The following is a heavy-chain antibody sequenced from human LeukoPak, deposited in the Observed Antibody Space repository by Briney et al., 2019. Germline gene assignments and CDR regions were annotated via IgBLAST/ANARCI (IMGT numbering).Heavy chain of an antibody. CDR2: INPNSGGT. CDR3: ARDMSNYDSSGYYYVPAAFDI. V-gene: IGHV1-2*02. CDR1: GYTFTGYY. J-gene: IGHJ3*02. Sequence: ASVTVSCRASGYTFTGYYMHWVRQAPGQGLEWMGWINPNSGGTNYAQKFQGRVTMTRDTSISTAYMELSRLRSDDTAVYYCARDMSNYDSSGYYYVPAAFDIWGQGTMVTVSS. D-gene: IGHD3-22*01.